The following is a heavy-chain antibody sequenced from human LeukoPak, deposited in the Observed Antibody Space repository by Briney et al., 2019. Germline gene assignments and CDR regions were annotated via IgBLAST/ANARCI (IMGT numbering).Heavy chain of an antibody. Sequence: GRSLRLSCSASGLIFSSYGMHWVRQAPGKGLEWVAAISSDGSNKYYADSVKGRLTISRDNSKNTLYLEMNSLRAEDTAVYFCAKDGVFRQWLGGWQDYWGQGTLVTVSS. D-gene: IGHD6-19*01. CDR3: AKDGVFRQWLGGWQDY. J-gene: IGHJ4*02. V-gene: IGHV3-30*18. CDR2: ISSDGSNK. CDR1: GLIFSSYG.